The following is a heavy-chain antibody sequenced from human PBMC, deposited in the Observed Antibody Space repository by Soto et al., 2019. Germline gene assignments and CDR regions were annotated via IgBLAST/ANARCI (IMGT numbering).Heavy chain of an antibody. CDR2: IYYSGST. J-gene: IGHJ4*02. D-gene: IGHD3-22*01. CDR3: ARGGYDSSGLHSEY. V-gene: IGHV4-59*01. Sequence: SETLSLTCTVSGGSISSYYWSWIRQPPGKGLEWIGYIYYSGSTNYNPSLKSRVTISVDTSKNQFSLKLSSVTAADTAVYYCARGGYDSSGLHSEYWGQGTLVTVSS. CDR1: GGSISSYY.